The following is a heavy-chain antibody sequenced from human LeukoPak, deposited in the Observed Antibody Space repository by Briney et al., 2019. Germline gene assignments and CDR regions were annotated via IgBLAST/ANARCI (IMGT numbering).Heavy chain of an antibody. D-gene: IGHD1-26*01. CDR1: GFTFSSYA. Sequence: GGSLRLSCAASGFTFSSYAMSWVRQAPGKGLEWVAFIRYDGSNKYYADSVKGRFTISRDNSKNTLYLQMNSLRAEDTAVYYCAKEFSGSYSALDYWGQGTLVTVSS. CDR3: AKEFSGSYSALDY. CDR2: IRYDGSNK. J-gene: IGHJ4*02. V-gene: IGHV3-30*02.